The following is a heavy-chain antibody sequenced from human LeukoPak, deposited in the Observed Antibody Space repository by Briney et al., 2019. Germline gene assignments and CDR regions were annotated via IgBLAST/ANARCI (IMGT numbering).Heavy chain of an antibody. D-gene: IGHD3-10*01. CDR3: ARQIVYYYGSGSYPGYNWFDP. V-gene: IGHV4-4*07. J-gene: IGHJ5*02. Sequence: PSETLSLTCTVSGGSISSYYWSWIRQPAGKGLEWIGRIYTSGSTNYNPSLKSRVTISVDTSKNQFSLKLSSVTAADTAVYYCARQIVYYYGSGSYPGYNWFDPWGQGTLVTVSS. CDR1: GGSISSYY. CDR2: IYTSGST.